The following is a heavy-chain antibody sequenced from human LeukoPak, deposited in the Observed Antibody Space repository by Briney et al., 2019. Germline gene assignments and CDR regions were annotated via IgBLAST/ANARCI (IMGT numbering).Heavy chain of an antibody. V-gene: IGHV4-4*09. J-gene: IGHJ6*03. CDR3: ARHYYYYYMDV. CDR2: IYTSGST. Sequence: SETLSLTCTDSGGSISSYYWSWIRQPPGKGLEWIGYIYTSGSTNYNPSLKSRVTISVDTSKNQLSLKLSSVTAADTAVYYCARHYYYYYMDVWGKGTTVTVSS. CDR1: GGSISSYY.